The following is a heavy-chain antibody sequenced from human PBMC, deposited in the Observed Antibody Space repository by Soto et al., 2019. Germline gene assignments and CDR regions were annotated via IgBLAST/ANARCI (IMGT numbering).Heavy chain of an antibody. D-gene: IGHD3-3*01. J-gene: IGHJ4*02. Sequence: PGGSLRLSCAASGFTFSSYGMHWVRQAPGKGLEWVAVIWYDGSNKYYADSVKGRFTISRDNSKNTLYLQMNSLRAEDTAVYYCARAHYDFWNGAESDYWGQGTLVTVSS. V-gene: IGHV3-33*01. CDR2: IWYDGSNK. CDR1: GFTFSSYG. CDR3: ARAHYDFWNGAESDY.